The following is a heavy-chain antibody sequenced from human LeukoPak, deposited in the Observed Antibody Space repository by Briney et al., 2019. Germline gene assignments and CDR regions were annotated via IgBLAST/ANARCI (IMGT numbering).Heavy chain of an antibody. CDR3: ARDLWFGEFLDAFDI. J-gene: IGHJ3*02. Sequence: GGSLRLSCPASGFTFSSYSMNWVRQAPGNGLEWVASISSSSSYTYYADSVKGRFTISRDNAKTSLYLQMHSLRAEDTAVYYCARDLWFGEFLDAFDIWGQGKMVTVSS. CDR1: GFTFSSYS. CDR2: ISSSSSYT. V-gene: IGHV3-21*01. D-gene: IGHD3-10*01.